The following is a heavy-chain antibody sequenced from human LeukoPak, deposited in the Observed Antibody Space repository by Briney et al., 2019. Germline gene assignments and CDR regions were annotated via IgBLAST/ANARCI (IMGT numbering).Heavy chain of an antibody. V-gene: IGHV3-30*03. CDR3: AREGITMVRGVIMDWFDP. Sequence: GGSLRLSCAASEFSVGSNYMTWVRQAPGKGLEWVAVISYDGSNKYYADSVKGRFTISRDNSKNTLYLQMNSLRAEDTAVYYCAREGITMVRGVIMDWFDPWGQGTLVTVSS. D-gene: IGHD3-10*01. J-gene: IGHJ5*02. CDR2: ISYDGSNK. CDR1: EFSVGSNY.